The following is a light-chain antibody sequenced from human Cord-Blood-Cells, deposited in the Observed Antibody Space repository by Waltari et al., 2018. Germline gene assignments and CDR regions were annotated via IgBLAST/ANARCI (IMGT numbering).Light chain of an antibody. CDR3: SSYTSSSTLV. Sequence: QSALTQPASVSGSPGQSITISCTGTSSDVGGYNYVSWYQQHPGKAPKLMIYDGSNRPSGVSNPFSRSKSGTTASLTISGLQAEDEADYDCSSYTSSSTLVFGGGTKLTVL. CDR1: SSDVGGYNY. V-gene: IGLV2-14*01. J-gene: IGLJ3*02. CDR2: DGS.